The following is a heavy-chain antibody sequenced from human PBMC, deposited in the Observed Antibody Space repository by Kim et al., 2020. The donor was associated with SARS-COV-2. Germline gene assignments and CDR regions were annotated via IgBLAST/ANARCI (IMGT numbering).Heavy chain of an antibody. V-gene: IGHV4-4*09. J-gene: IGHJ6*02. CDR3: ARTAGKRYCYYGMDV. Sequence: PSLKRRVTISVNTSENQFTRKLSSVTAANTAVYYCARTAGKRYCYYGMDVWGQGTTVTVSS.